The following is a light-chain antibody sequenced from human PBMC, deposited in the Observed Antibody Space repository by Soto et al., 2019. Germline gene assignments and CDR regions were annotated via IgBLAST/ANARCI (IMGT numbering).Light chain of an antibody. V-gene: IGKV3-20*01. J-gene: IGKJ1*01. CDR1: QSVSSSY. CDR2: GAS. CDR3: RQYGSSPWT. Sequence: ETVLTQSPGTLSLSPGERATLSCRASQSVSSSYLAWYQQKPGQAPRLLIYGASSRATGIPDTFSGGGSGTDFTLTISRLEPEDIAVYYCRQYGSSPWTFGQGTKVEIK.